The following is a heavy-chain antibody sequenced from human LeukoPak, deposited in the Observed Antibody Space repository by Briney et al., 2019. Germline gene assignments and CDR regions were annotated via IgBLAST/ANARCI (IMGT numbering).Heavy chain of an antibody. CDR1: GFTVSSNY. CDR2: IYSGGST. V-gene: IGHV3-53*01. Sequence: GGSLRLSCAASGFTVSSNYMSWVRQAPGKGLEWVSVIYSGGSTFYADSVKGRFTISRDNSKNTLYLEMNSLRAEHTAVYYCARDRMRYYGMDVWGQGTKVTVSS. CDR3: ARDRMRYYGMDV. J-gene: IGHJ6*02.